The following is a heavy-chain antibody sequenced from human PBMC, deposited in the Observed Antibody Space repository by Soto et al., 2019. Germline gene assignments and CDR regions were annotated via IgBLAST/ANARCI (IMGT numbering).Heavy chain of an antibody. CDR2: IKSKSDGGAT. V-gene: IGHV3-15*07. Sequence: GGSLRLSCAASGFTFSNAWMHWVRQAPGKGLEWVGRIKSKSDGGATNYAAPVQGRFTISRDDPRNTLYLQMNSLKTEDTAVYYCATLYHFDPWGQGTLVTVSS. D-gene: IGHD2-2*01. CDR3: ATLYHFDP. CDR1: GFTFSNAW. J-gene: IGHJ5*02.